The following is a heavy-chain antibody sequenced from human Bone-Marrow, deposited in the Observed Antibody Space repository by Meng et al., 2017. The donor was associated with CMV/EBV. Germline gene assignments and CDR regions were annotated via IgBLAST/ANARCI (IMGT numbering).Heavy chain of an antibody. CDR1: GEY. V-gene: IGHV1-2*02. CDR3: ARRSRATIFGVVTRKEWFDP. CDR2: INPKSGGT. J-gene: IGHJ5*02. Sequence: GEYMRWVRRAHGQGREWMGWINPKSGGTNYAQKFRGRVTMTRDTSISTAYMELSRLRSDDTAVYYCARRSRATIFGVVTRKEWFDPWGQGTLVTVSS. D-gene: IGHD3-3*01.